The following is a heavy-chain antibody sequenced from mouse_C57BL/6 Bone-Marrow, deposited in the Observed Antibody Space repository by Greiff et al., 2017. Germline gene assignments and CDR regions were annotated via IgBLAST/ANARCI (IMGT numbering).Heavy chain of an antibody. Sequence: VQLQQPGAELVMPGASVKLSCKASGYTFTSYWMHWVKQRPGQGLEWIGEIDPSDSYTNYNQKFKGKSTLTVEKSSSTAYMQLSSLASEDSAVYYCARGRASPSYWGQGTLVTVSA. V-gene: IGHV1-69*01. CDR3: ARGRASPSY. CDR2: IDPSDSYT. J-gene: IGHJ3*01. D-gene: IGHD3-3*01. CDR1: GYTFTSYW.